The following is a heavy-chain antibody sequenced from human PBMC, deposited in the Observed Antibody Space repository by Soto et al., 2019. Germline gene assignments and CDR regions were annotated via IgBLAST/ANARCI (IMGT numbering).Heavy chain of an antibody. CDR2: IYYSGST. D-gene: IGHD3-3*01. J-gene: IGHJ5*02. CDR1: GGSISSGGYY. V-gene: IGHV4-31*03. CDR3: ARECSITIFGVVIPNNWFDP. Sequence: SETLSLTCTVSGGSISSGGYYWSWIRQHPGKGLEWIGYIYYSGSTYYNPSLKSRVTISVDTSKNQFSLKLSSVTAADTAVYYCARECSITIFGVVIPNNWFDPWGQGTLVTVSS.